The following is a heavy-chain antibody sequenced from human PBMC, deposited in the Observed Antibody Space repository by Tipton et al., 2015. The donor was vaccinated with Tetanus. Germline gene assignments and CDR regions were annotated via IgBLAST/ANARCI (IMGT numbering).Heavy chain of an antibody. CDR2: IFHSGST. V-gene: IGHV4-59*12. CDR1: GGSMSNNY. J-gene: IGHJ5*02. CDR3: ARALKQGANWFDP. Sequence: TLSLTCTVSGGSMSNNYWSWIRQPPGKGLEWIAYIFHSGSTNYDPSLRGRVTMSIDTSKNRFSLKLDSVTAADTAIYYCARALKQGANWFDPWGQGTLVTVSS. D-gene: IGHD3-16*01.